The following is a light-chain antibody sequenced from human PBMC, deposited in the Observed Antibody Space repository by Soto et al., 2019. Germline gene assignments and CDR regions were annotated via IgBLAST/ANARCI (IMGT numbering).Light chain of an antibody. CDR1: QSISSW. V-gene: IGKV1-5*01. J-gene: IGKJ1*01. CDR3: QQYGSSPWT. CDR2: DAS. Sequence: IDRTRSPSSLSAAVGDRVTINCRAGQSISSWLALYQQKPGKAPKLLIYDASSLESGVPSRFSGSGSGTEFTLTISSLQPEDLEVYYCQQYGSSPWTLGQGTKVDIK.